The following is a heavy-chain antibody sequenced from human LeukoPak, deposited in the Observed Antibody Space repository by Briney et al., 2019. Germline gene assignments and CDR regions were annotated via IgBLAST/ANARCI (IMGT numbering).Heavy chain of an antibody. CDR2: INPSGHST. CDR3: ARETITMMSFDY. J-gene: IGHJ4*02. Sequence: ASVKVSCKASGYTFTSYYMHWVRQAPGQGLEWMGIINPSGHSTSYAQKFQRRVTVTRDTSTSTVYMELSSLRSEDTAVYYCARETITMMSFDYWGQGTLVTVSS. CDR1: GYTFTSYY. V-gene: IGHV1-46*01. D-gene: IGHD3-22*01.